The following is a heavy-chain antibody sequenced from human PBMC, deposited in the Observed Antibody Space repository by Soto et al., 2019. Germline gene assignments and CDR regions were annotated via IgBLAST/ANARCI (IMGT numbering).Heavy chain of an antibody. CDR1: GFTFSSYW. D-gene: IGHD6-25*01. CDR2: ISWNSGNI. J-gene: IGHJ6*02. CDR3: AKSYTSGLYGMDV. Sequence: EVQLVESGGGLVQPGGSLRLSCAASGFTFSSYWMHWVRQAPGKGLVWVSGISWNSGNIGYADSVKGRFTISRDNAKNSLYLQMNSLRAEDTALYYCAKSYTSGLYGMDVWGQGTAVTVSS. V-gene: IGHV3-74*01.